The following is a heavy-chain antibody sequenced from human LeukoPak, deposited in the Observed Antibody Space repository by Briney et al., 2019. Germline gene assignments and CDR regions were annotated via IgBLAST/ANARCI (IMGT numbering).Heavy chain of an antibody. V-gene: IGHV4-61*02. CDR1: GGSISSGSYY. J-gene: IGHJ5*02. CDR2: IYTSGST. Sequence: SQTLSLTCTVSGGSISSGSYYWSWIRQPAGKGLEWIGRIYTSGSTNYNPSLKSRVTISVDTSKNQFSLKLSSVTAADTAVYYCARDIVTAAGSWFGPWGQGTLVTVSS. CDR3: ARDIVTAAGSWFGP. D-gene: IGHD6-13*01.